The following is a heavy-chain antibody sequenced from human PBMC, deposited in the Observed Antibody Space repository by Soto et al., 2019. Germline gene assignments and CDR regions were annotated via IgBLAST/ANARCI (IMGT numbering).Heavy chain of an antibody. D-gene: IGHD4-4*01. CDR2: IWYDGSNK. J-gene: IGHJ6*02. CDR1: GFTFSSYG. CDR3: AKDLQEGTVKPYYYYGMDV. V-gene: IGHV3-33*06. Sequence: QPGGSLRLSCAASGFTFSSYGMHWVRQAPGKGLEWVAVIWYDGSNKYYADSVKGRFTISRDNSKNTLYLQMNSLRAEDTAVYYCAKDLQEGTVKPYYYYGMDVWGQGTTVTVSS.